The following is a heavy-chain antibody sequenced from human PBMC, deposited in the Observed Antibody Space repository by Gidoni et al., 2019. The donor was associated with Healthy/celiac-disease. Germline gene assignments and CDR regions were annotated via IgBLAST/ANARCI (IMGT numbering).Heavy chain of an antibody. D-gene: IGHD6-19*01. CDR1: GYSCTSYW. CDR2: IYPGDSDT. Sequence: EVQLVQSGAEVKKPGESLKISCKGAGYSCTSYWIGWVRQMPGKGLEWMGIIYPGDSDTRYSPSFQGQVTISADKSISTAYLQWSSLKASDPAMYYCARHPPFDRAVAGYYYYYMDVWGKGTTVTVSS. J-gene: IGHJ6*03. CDR3: ARHPPFDRAVAGYYYYYMDV. V-gene: IGHV5-51*01.